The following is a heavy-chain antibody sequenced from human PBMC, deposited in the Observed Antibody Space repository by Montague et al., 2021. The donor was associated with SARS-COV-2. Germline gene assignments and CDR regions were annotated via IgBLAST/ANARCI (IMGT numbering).Heavy chain of an antibody. J-gene: IGHJ3*02. Sequence: CAISGDSVSSNTATWNWIRQSPSSDFEWLGMTYYRSKWYHDYAISLKSRITINPDTSKNQFSLQLSSVAPEDTAVFYCARTTTRMLYPENAFDIWGQGTMVTVSS. CDR3: ARTTTRMLYPENAFDI. CDR1: GDSVSSNTAT. CDR2: TYYRSKWYH. V-gene: IGHV6-1*01. D-gene: IGHD2-15*01.